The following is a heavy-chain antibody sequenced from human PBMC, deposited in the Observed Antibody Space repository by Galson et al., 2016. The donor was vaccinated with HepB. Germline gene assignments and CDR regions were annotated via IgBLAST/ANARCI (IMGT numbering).Heavy chain of an antibody. D-gene: IGHD6-19*01. V-gene: IGHV3-30-3*01. J-gene: IGHJ6*04. Sequence: SLRLSCAASGFTFNNYAIHWVRQPPGRGLQWVAIISDEESNKYYANSVKGRFTISRDNSKNTLYLQMNSLRTEDTAVYYCARARGYTSGWYPLGQMGVWGKGTTVTVSS. CDR2: ISDEESNK. CDR1: GFTFNNYA. CDR3: ARARGYTSGWYPLGQMGV.